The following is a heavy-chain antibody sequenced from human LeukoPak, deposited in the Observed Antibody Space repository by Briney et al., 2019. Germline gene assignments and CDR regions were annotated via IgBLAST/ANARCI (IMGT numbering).Heavy chain of an antibody. CDR3: AKDIKGYSSGWYYFDY. J-gene: IGHJ4*02. V-gene: IGHV3-9*01. D-gene: IGHD6-19*01. CDR2: ISWNSGSI. CDR1: GFTFADYA. Sequence: PGRSLRLSCAASGFTFADYAMHWVRQAPGKGLEWVSGISWNSGSIGYADSVKGRFTISRDNAKNSLYLQMNSLRAEDTALYYCAKDIKGYSSGWYYFDYWGQGTLITVSS.